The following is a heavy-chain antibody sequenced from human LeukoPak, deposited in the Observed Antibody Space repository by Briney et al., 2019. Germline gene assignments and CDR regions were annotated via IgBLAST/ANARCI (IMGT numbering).Heavy chain of an antibody. CDR2: ISSSGSTI. CDR3: AREGDGQYYFDY. CDR1: GFTFSSYE. Sequence: GGSLRLSCAASGFTFSSYEMNWVRQAPGKGLXXVSYISSSGSTIYYADSVKGRFTISRDNAKNSLYLQMNSLRAEDTAVYYCAREGDGQYYFDYWGQGTLVTVSS. J-gene: IGHJ4*02. D-gene: IGHD5-24*01. V-gene: IGHV3-48*03.